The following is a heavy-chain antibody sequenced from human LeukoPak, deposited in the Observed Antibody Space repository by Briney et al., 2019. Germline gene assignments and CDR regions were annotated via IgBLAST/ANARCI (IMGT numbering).Heavy chain of an antibody. CDR3: ARDNGYNWNVGDAFDI. V-gene: IGHV4-59*01. Sequence: PSETLSLTCTVSGGSISSYHWSWIRQPPGKGLEWIGYIYYSGSTNYNPSLKSRVTISVDTSKNQFSLKLSSVTAADTAVHYCARDNGYNWNVGDAFDIWGQGTMVTVSS. D-gene: IGHD1-20*01. J-gene: IGHJ3*02. CDR2: IYYSGST. CDR1: GGSISSYH.